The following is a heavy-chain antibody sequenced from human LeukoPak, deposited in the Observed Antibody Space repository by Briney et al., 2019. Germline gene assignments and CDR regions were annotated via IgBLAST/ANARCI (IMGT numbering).Heavy chain of an antibody. D-gene: IGHD2-2*01. CDR3: ARRGVVPAAMLGAFWYFDL. J-gene: IGHJ2*01. Sequence: SETLSLTCTVSGGSISSSSYYWGWIRQPPGKGLEWIGSIYYSGSTYYNPSLKSRVTISVDTSKNQFSLKLSSVTAADTAVYYCARRGVVPAAMLGAFWYFDLWGRGTLVTVSS. CDR2: IYYSGST. V-gene: IGHV4-39*07. CDR1: GGSISSSSYY.